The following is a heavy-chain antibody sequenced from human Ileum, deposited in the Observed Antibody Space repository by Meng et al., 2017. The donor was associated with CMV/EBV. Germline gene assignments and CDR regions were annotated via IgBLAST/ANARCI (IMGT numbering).Heavy chain of an antibody. J-gene: IGHJ5*02. CDR1: GFSVGSNY. CDR3: ARSGSPPNGLFPEQGFDP. V-gene: IGHV3-53*01. D-gene: IGHD2-8*01. CDR2: IYVNGKT. Sequence: GESLKISCTASGFSVGSNYMTWIRQAPERGLEWVSVIYVNGKTQYADSVKGRFTISRDSSMNTLYLQMNSLRVEDTAIYYCARSGSPPNGLFPEQGFDPWGQGNLVNGSS.